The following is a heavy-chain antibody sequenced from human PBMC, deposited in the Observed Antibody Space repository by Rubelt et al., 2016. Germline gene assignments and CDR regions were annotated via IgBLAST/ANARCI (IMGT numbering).Heavy chain of an antibody. Sequence: VQLVESGGGLVQTGGSLRLSCAASGFTFSSYGMHWVRQAPGKGLGWVARRRPKARGYTTEYAASVKGRFIISREDSTSSVYLQMNSLKTEDTALYYCVRGFHSFDIWGQGTMVTVSS. J-gene: IGHJ3*02. CDR2: RRPKARGYTT. V-gene: IGHV3-72*01. CDR1: GFTFSSYG. D-gene: IGHD2-21*01. CDR3: VRGFHSFDI.